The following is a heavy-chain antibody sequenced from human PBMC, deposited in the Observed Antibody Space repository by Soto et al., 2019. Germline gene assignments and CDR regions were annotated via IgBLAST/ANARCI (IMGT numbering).Heavy chain of an antibody. CDR2: IYYSGST. CDR1: GGSISSYY. D-gene: IGHD5-12*01. Sequence: NPSETLSLTCTVSGGSISSYYWSWIRQPPGKGLEWIGYIYYSGSTNYNPSLKSRVTISVDTSKNQFSLKLSSVTAADTAVYYCARARVATGFYYFDYWGQGTLVTSPQ. V-gene: IGHV4-59*01. J-gene: IGHJ4*02. CDR3: ARARVATGFYYFDY.